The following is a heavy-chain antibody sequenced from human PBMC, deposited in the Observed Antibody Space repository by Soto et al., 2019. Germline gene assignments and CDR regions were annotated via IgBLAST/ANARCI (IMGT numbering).Heavy chain of an antibody. D-gene: IGHD3-10*01. CDR3: AKTMVRGVIPSPFDY. CDR1: GFTFSSYG. CDR2: ISYDGSNK. Sequence: QVQLVESGGGVVQPGRSLRLSCAASGFTFSSYGMHWVRQAPGKGLEWVAVISYDGSNKYYADSVKGRFTISRDNSKNTLYLQMNSLRAEDTSVYYCAKTMVRGVIPSPFDYWGQGTLVTVSS. V-gene: IGHV3-30*18. J-gene: IGHJ4*02.